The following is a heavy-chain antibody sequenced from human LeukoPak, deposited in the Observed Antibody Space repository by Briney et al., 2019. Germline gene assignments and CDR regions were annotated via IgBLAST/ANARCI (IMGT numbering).Heavy chain of an antibody. CDR2: IGTAGDT. V-gene: IGHV3-13*01. CDR3: ARDGYYYGMDV. CDR1: GFTFSSYG. J-gene: IGHJ6*02. Sequence: GGSLRLSCAASGFTFSSYGMHWVRQATGKGLEWVSAIGTAGDTYYPGSVKGRFTISRENAKNSLYLQMNSLRAGDTAVYYCARDGYYYGMDVWGQGTTVTVSS.